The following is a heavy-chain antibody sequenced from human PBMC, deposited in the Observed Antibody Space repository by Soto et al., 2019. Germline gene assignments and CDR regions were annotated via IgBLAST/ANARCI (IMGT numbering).Heavy chain of an antibody. CDR3: ASSSWAGNIFYYGMDV. Sequence: ASVKVSCKDSGYSFTSKAIHWVRQAPGQRLEWMGWSNTGHGNTRYSQKFQDIVTIIRDTSASTVYMEVSSLRSEDTAVYFCASSSWAGNIFYYGMDVWG. D-gene: IGHD3-9*01. CDR1: GYSFTSKA. J-gene: IGHJ6*02. CDR2: SNTGHGNT. V-gene: IGHV1-3*04.